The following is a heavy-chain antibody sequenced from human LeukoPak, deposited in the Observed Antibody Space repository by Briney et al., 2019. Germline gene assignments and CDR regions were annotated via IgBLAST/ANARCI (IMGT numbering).Heavy chain of an antibody. D-gene: IGHD3-10*01. CDR3: ARARMGDYGSGSYFLDY. CDR1: GFTFSSNY. V-gene: IGHV3-53*01. CDR2: IYSGGST. Sequence: GGSLRLSCAASGFTFSSNYMSWVRQAPGKGLEWVSVIYSGGSTYYADSVKGRCTISRDNSKNTLYLQMNSLRAEDTAVYYCARARMGDYGSGSYFLDYWGQGTLVTVSS. J-gene: IGHJ4*02.